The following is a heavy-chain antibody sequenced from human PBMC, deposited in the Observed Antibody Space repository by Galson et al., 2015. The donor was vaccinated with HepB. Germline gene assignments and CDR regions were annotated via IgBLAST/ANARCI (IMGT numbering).Heavy chain of an antibody. CDR3: ATEKPGYSRSWYLFDS. J-gene: IGHJ4*02. V-gene: IGHV5-10-1*01. D-gene: IGHD6-13*01. CDR2: IDPSDSYT. CDR1: GYRFTNYW. Sequence: QSGAEVKKPGESLRISCQGSGYRFTNYWINWVRQMPGTGLEWVARIDPSDSYTTYNPSLQGRVSVSVDKSTSTAHLQWASLKASDTAIYYCATEKPGYSRSWYLFDSWGRGTLVTVSS.